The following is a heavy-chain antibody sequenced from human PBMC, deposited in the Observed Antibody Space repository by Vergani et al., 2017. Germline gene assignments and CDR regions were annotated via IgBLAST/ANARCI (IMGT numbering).Heavy chain of an antibody. CDR3: AREARGYSRSPFDY. CDR1: GFTFSSYS. J-gene: IGHJ4*02. D-gene: IGHD6-13*01. V-gene: IGHV4-34*01. Sequence: VQLVESGGGLVQPGGSLRLSCAASGFTFSSYSMNWVRQAPGKGLEWIGEINHSGSTNYNPSLKSRVTISVDTSKNQFSLKLSSVTAADTAVYYCAREARGYSRSPFDYWGQGTLVTVSS. CDR2: INHSGST.